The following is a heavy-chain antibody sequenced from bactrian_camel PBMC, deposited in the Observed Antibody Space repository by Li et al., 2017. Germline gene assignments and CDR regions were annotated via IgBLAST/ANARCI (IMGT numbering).Heavy chain of an antibody. Sequence: HVQLVESGGGSVQPGGSLRLSCAASGLPFSEYDMAWVRQAPGKGLEWVSGISGRGSTTYYTDSVTGRFTISQDNAKKTTFLQMDQLKTEDTAIYYCAAGWSYGVGTLLRRHYDYWGQGTQVTVS. J-gene: IGHJ4*01. CDR3: AAGWSYGVGTLLRRHYDY. V-gene: IGHV3S1*01. CDR1: GLPFSEYD. CDR2: ISGRGSTT. D-gene: IGHD5*01.